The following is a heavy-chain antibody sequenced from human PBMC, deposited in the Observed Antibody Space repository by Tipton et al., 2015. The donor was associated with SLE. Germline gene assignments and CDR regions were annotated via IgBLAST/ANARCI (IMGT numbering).Heavy chain of an antibody. J-gene: IGHJ3*02. D-gene: IGHD6-13*01. CDR3: TRARGGSSWSDHDAFDI. CDR1: GFTFGDYA. Sequence: SLRLSCPASGFTFGDYAMSWVRQAPGKGLEWVGFIRSKAYGGTTEYAASVKGRFTISRDDSKSIAYLQMNSLKTEDTAVYYCTRARGGSSWSDHDAFDIWGQGTMVTVSS. V-gene: IGHV3-49*04. CDR2: IRSKAYGGTT.